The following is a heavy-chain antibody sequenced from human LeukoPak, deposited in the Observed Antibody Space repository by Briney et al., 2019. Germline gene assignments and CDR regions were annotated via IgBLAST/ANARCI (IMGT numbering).Heavy chain of an antibody. V-gene: IGHV3-23*01. D-gene: IGHD6-19*01. CDR3: AKRSSGDDY. CDR2: ISGSGGST. CDR1: GFTFSSYA. J-gene: IGHJ4*02. Sequence: GGSLRLSCAASGFTFSSYALSWVRQAPGKGLEWVSAISGSGGSTYFAGSVKGRFTISRDNAKNTLYLQMNSLRAEDTAVYYCAKRSSGDDYWGQGTLVTVSS.